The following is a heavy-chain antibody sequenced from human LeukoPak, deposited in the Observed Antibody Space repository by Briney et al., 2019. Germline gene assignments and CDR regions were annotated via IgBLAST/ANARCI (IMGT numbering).Heavy chain of an antibody. CDR3: ARDGGSRLDAFDI. J-gene: IGHJ3*02. V-gene: IGHV3-23*01. CDR1: GFTFSSYA. CDR2: ISGSGGST. Sequence: GGSLRLSCAASGFTFSSYAMSWVRQAPGKGLEWVSAISGSGGSTYYADSVRGRFTISRDNSKNTLYLQMNSLRAEDTAVYYCARDGGSRLDAFDIWGQGTMVTVSS. D-gene: IGHD2-15*01.